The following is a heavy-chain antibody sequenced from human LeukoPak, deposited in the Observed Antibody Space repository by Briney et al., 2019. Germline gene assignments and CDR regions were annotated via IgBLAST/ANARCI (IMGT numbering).Heavy chain of an antibody. CDR3: ARVLLWFGESRQLDY. D-gene: IGHD3-10*01. J-gene: IGHJ4*02. Sequence: SETLSLTCTVSGYSISSGYYWGWIRQPPGKGLEWIGSIYHSGSTYYNPSLKSRVTISVDTSKNQFSLKLSSVTAADTAVYYCARVLLWFGESRQLDYWGQGTLVTVSS. CDR2: IYHSGST. CDR1: GYSISSGYY. V-gene: IGHV4-38-2*02.